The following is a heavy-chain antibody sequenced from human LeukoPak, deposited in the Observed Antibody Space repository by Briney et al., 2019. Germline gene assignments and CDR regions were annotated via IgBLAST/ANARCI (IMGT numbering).Heavy chain of an antibody. V-gene: IGHV5-51*01. D-gene: IGHD5-24*01. Sequence: GESLKISCKGSGYSFTSYWIGWVRQMPAKGLEWMGIIYPGYYDTRYSPSFHGQATISADKSISTAYLQWSRLKASDTAMYYCARHGWRGREVEAGSFDIWGQGTMVTVSS. CDR1: GYSFTSYW. CDR2: IYPGYYDT. CDR3: ARHGWRGREVEAGSFDI. J-gene: IGHJ3*02.